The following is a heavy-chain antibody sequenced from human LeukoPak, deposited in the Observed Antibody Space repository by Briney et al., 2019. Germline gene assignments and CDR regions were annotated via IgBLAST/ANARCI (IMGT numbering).Heavy chain of an antibody. CDR2: ISGSTTYI. CDR3: ARDSWYYYASGSFDY. Sequence: AGRSLRLSCAASGFTFSSYSMNWVRQAPGKGLEWVSSISGSTTYIYYADSVKGRFTISRDNAKNPLYLQMDSLRAEDTAVYYCARDSWYYYASGSFDYWGQGTLVTVSS. V-gene: IGHV3-21*01. J-gene: IGHJ4*02. D-gene: IGHD3-10*01. CDR1: GFTFSSYS.